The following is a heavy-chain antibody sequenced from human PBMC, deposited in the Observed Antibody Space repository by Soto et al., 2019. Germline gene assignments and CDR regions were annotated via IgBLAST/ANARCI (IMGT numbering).Heavy chain of an antibody. CDR3: ARDQRGDYTFLGAFDV. CDR1: GFTFSSYA. CDR2: ILYDGGKK. Sequence: QVQLVESGGGVVQPGRSLTRSCAASGFTFSSYAIHWVRQAPGRGREWVAVILYDGGKKYYADSVKGRFTISIDNSKNTLYLQMNSLRPEDTAVYYGARDQRGDYTFLGAFDVWGQGTMVTVSS. D-gene: IGHD4-17*01. V-gene: IGHV3-30-3*01. J-gene: IGHJ3*01.